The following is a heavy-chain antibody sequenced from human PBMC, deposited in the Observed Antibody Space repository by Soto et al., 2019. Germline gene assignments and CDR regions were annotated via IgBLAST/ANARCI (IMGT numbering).Heavy chain of an antibody. J-gene: IGHJ3*01. V-gene: IGHV5-51*01. CDR1: GYRFTSYW. Sequence: GESLKISCKASGYRFTSYWIGWVRQMPGKGLEWMGIIYPGDSESRYSPSFRGQVTISVDKSISTAYLQWDSLRASDSAMYYCATPSARDGSSDDFDRWGQGTMVTVSS. D-gene: IGHD5-18*01. CDR3: ATPSARDGSSDDFDR. CDR2: IYPGDSES.